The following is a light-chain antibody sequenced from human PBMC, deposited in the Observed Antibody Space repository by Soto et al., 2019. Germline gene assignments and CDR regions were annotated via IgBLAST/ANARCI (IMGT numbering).Light chain of an antibody. CDR1: QSVSSN. Sequence: EIVMTQSPATLSVSPGERATLSCRASQSVSSNLAWYQQKPGQAPRLLIYGASTRATGIPARFSGSGSGTEFTLTISSLQSEDFAVYYRHQYNNWPPITFGQGTRLEIK. V-gene: IGKV3D-15*01. J-gene: IGKJ5*01. CDR2: GAS. CDR3: HQYNNWPPIT.